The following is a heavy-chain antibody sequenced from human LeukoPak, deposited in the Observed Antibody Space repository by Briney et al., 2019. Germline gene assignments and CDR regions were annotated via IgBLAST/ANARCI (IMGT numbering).Heavy chain of an antibody. Sequence: ASVKVSCKASGYTFTSYAMHWVRQAPGQGLEWMGWINTNTGNPTYAQGFTGRFVFSLDTSVSTAYLQICSLKAEDTAVYYCARHSSSWYRGLPDYWGQGTLVTVSS. D-gene: IGHD6-13*01. CDR1: GYTFTSYA. J-gene: IGHJ4*02. CDR2: INTNTGNP. CDR3: ARHSSSWYRGLPDY. V-gene: IGHV7-4-1*01.